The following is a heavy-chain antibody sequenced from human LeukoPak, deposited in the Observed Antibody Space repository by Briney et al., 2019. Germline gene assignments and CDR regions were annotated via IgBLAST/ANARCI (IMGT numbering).Heavy chain of an antibody. J-gene: IGHJ6*02. Sequence: ASVKVSCKASGYTFTSYGISWVRQAPGQGLEWMGWISAYNGSTNYAQKLQGRVTMTTDTSTSTAYMELRSLRSDDTAVYYCARDTMTTVTKDYYYYGMDVWGQGTTVTVSS. CDR2: ISAYNGST. CDR3: ARDTMTTVTKDYYYYGMDV. D-gene: IGHD4-17*01. V-gene: IGHV1-18*01. CDR1: GYTFTSYG.